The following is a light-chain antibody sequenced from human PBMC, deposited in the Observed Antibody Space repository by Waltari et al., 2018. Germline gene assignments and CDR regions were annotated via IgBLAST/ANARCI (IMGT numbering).Light chain of an antibody. Sequence: DIQMTQSPSSVSASAGDRVTITCRASQGISNWLAWYQQKPGKAPKLLIYSASILQTGVPSWFSGSGSGTDFTLTISNLQPEDFATYFCQQGNSFPPTFGQGTKVEVK. CDR3: QQGNSFPPT. CDR2: SAS. J-gene: IGKJ1*01. V-gene: IGKV1-12*01. CDR1: QGISNW.